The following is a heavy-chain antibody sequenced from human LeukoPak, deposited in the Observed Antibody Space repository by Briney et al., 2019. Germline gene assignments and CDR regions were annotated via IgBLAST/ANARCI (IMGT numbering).Heavy chain of an antibody. V-gene: IGHV3-7*01. CDR1: GFTFTFYW. D-gene: IGHD6-13*01. Sequence: GSLRLSCAASGFTFTFYWMNWVCQAPGKGLEWVANIKQDGSEKYYVDSVKGRFTISRDNAKNSLDLQMNSLSAEDTAVYYCARCGSSWYSTYYYYYYMDVWGKGTTLTVSS. CDR3: ARCGSSWYSTYYYYYYMDV. CDR2: IKQDGSEK. J-gene: IGHJ6*03.